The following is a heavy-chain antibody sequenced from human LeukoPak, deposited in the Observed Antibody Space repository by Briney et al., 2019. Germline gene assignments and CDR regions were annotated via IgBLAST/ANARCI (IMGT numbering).Heavy chain of an antibody. CDR1: GYTFTSYG. D-gene: IGHD2-2*01. CDR3: ARGDSAVVPGMNDY. CDR2: ISAYNGNT. J-gene: IGHJ4*02. V-gene: IGHV1-18*01. Sequence: ASVKVSCKASGYTFTSYGISWVRQAPGQGLEWMGWISAYNGNTNYAQKLQGRVIMTTYTSTRTAYMELRSLRSDDTAVYYCARGDSAVVPGMNDYWGQGTLVTVSS.